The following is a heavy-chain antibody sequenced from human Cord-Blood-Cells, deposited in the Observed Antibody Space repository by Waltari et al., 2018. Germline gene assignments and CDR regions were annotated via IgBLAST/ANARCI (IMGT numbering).Heavy chain of an antibody. V-gene: IGHV3-33*01. Sequence: QVQLVASGAGAVHPGGSLRLTCPACGIIFSRFGWPWLSQAPGKGLEWVAVIWYDGSNKYYADSVKGRFTISRDNSKNTLYLQMNSLRAEDTAVYYCARDRGSGSYYFDYWGQGTLVTVSS. D-gene: IGHD1-26*01. CDR2: IWYDGSNK. CDR3: ARDRGSGSYYFDY. J-gene: IGHJ4*02. CDR1: GIIFSRFG.